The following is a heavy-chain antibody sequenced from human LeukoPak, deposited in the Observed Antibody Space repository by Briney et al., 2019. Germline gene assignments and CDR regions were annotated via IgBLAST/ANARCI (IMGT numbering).Heavy chain of an antibody. D-gene: IGHD6-19*01. CDR1: GGSFSGYY. J-gene: IGHJ4*02. Sequence: SETLSLTCAVYGGSFSGYYWSWIRQPPGKGLEWIGYIYYSGSTNYNPSLESRVTISVDTSKNQFSLKLSSVTAADTAVYYCARRGYSSGWYEEYYFDYWGQGTLVTVSS. CDR2: IYYSGST. V-gene: IGHV4-59*08. CDR3: ARRGYSSGWYEEYYFDY.